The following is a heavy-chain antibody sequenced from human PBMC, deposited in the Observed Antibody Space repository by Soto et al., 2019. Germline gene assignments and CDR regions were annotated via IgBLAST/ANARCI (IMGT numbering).Heavy chain of an antibody. D-gene: IGHD5-12*01. Sequence: PSETLSLTCTVSGGSVTSGNYYWNWIRQPPGKGLEWIGYIYYTGSTNYNPSLKSRVTISADTSKNQFSLKLNSVTAADTAVYYCARLEMATDYWGQGILVTVSS. CDR3: ARLEMATDY. CDR2: IYYTGST. J-gene: IGHJ4*02. V-gene: IGHV4-61*01. CDR1: GGSVTSGNYY.